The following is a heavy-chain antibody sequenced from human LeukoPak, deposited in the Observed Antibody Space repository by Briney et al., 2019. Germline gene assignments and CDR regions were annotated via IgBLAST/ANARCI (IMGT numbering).Heavy chain of an antibody. CDR2: IYYSGST. CDR1: GGSISSGGYY. D-gene: IGHD2-2*01. Sequence: SETLSLTCTVSGGSISSGGYYWSWIRQHPGKGLEWIGYIYYSGSTYYNPSLKSRVTISVDTSKNQFSLKLSSVTAADTAVYYCARGVGNIVVVPAAMRFDPWGQGTLVTVSS. CDR3: ARGVGNIVVVPAAMRFDP. J-gene: IGHJ5*02. V-gene: IGHV4-30-4*08.